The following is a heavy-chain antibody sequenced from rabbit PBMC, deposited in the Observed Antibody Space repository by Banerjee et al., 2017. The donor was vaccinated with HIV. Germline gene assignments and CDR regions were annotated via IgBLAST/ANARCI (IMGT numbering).Heavy chain of an antibody. CDR3: ARSDAGITGYGAVRL. CDR2: IYIDSGRT. D-gene: IGHD7-1*01. Sequence: QSLEESGGDLVKPGASLTLTCKASGFDFSGYYDMCWVRQAPGKGLEWIACIYIDSGRTYYASWAKGRFTISKTSTTVTLQMTSLTAADTATYFCARSDAGITGYGAVRLWGQGTLVTVS. V-gene: IGHV1S40*01. J-gene: IGHJ6*01. CDR1: GFDFSGYYD.